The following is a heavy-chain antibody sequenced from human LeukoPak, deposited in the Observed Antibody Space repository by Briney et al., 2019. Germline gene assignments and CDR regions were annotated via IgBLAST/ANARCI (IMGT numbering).Heavy chain of an antibody. CDR3: ARIVGAKRDINWFNPWGHGYSGWFDP. Sequence: ASVKVSRKASGYTFTSYGISWVRQAPGQGLEWMGWISAYNGNTNYAQKLQGRVTMTTDTSTSTAYMELRSLRSDDTAVYYCARIVGAKRDINWFNPWGHGYSGWFDPWGQGTLVTVSS. J-gene: IGHJ5*02. CDR1: GYTFTSYG. CDR2: ISAYNGNT. V-gene: IGHV1-18*01. D-gene: IGHD1-26*01.